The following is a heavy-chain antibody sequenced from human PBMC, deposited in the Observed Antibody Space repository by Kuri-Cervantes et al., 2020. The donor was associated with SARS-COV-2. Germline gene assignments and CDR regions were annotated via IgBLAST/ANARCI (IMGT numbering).Heavy chain of an antibody. CDR3: ARGRGSSGWYGVDY. J-gene: IGHJ4*02. D-gene: IGHD6-19*01. Sequence: GESLKISCAASGFTFSSYAMSWVRQAPGKGLEWVAVISYDGSNKYYADSVKGRFTISRDNSKNTLYLQMNSLRAEDTAVYYCARGRGSSGWYGVDYWGQGTLVTVSS. CDR2: ISYDGSNK. CDR1: GFTFSSYA. V-gene: IGHV3-30*01.